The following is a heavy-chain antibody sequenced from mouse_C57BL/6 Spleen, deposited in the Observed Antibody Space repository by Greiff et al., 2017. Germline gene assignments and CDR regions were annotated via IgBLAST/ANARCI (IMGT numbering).Heavy chain of an antibody. D-gene: IGHD2-2*01. CDR1: GFSFNTYA. Sequence: EVKLVESGGGLVQPKGSLKLSCAASGFSFNTYAMNWVRQAPGKGLEWVARIRSKSNNYATYYADSVKDRFTISRDDSESMLYLQMNNLKTEDTAMYYCVRYGYDGGFDYWGQGTTLTVSS. CDR2: IRSKSNNYAT. J-gene: IGHJ2*01. V-gene: IGHV10-1*01. CDR3: VRYGYDGGFDY.